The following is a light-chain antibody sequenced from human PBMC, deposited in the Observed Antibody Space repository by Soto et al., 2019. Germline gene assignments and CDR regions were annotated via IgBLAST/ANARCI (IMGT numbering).Light chain of an antibody. V-gene: IGKV1-5*01. CDR3: QQYNSYLYT. CDR1: QSISSW. J-gene: IGKJ2*01. CDR2: DDS. Sequence: DIQMTQSPSTLSASVGDRVTITCRASQSISSWLAWYQQKPGKAPKLLIYDDSRLESGVPSRFSGSGSGTEFTLTISSLQPDDFATYYCQQYNSYLYTFGQGPKLEIK.